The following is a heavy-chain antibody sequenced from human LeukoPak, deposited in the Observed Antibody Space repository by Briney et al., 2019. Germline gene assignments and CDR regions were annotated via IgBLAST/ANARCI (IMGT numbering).Heavy chain of an antibody. CDR3: ARVRALSYYDSSGDLYYFDY. V-gene: IGHV4-59*01. D-gene: IGHD3-22*01. Sequence: PAETLSLTCTVSGGSISSYDWNWVRQPPGKGLEWIGYIYYSGSTKYNPSIKSRVTISVDTSKNQFSLKLSSVTAADTAVYYCARVRALSYYDSSGDLYYFDYWGQGTLVTVSS. CDR2: IYYSGST. J-gene: IGHJ4*02. CDR1: GGSISSYD.